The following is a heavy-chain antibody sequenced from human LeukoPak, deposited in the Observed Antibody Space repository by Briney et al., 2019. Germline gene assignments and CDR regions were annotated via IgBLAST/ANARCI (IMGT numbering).Heavy chain of an antibody. CDR1: GFSFSDFY. J-gene: IGHJ4*02. V-gene: IGHV3-11*01. Sequence: PGGSLRLSCAASGFSFSDFYMSWIRQAPGMGLEWISYIGTRSNPIYYADSVKGRFTISRDDAKNSLYLQMNSLRDEDTAVYYCAKDWSYDSSGYYVFDYWGQGTLVTVSS. D-gene: IGHD3-22*01. CDR3: AKDWSYDSSGYYVFDY. CDR2: IGTRSNPI.